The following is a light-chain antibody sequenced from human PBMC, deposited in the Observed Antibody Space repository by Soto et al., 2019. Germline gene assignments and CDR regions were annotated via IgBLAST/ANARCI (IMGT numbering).Light chain of an antibody. Sequence: QSVLTQPPSASGTPGQRVTISCSGSTSNLGSNFVYWYQQVPGAAPKLLISRNDQRPSGVPDRLSGSKSGNSASLAISGLRSEDEADYHCAAWDDSLSGVVFGGGTKLTVL. CDR1: TSNLGSNF. CDR3: AAWDDSLSGVV. V-gene: IGLV1-47*01. J-gene: IGLJ3*02. CDR2: RND.